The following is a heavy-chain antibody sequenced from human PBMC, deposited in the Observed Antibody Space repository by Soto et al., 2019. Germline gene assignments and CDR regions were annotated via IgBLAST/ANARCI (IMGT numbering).Heavy chain of an antibody. J-gene: IGHJ3*01. D-gene: IGHD2-15*01. CDR1: GGTFRNLA. V-gene: IGHV1-69*01. CDR2: FIPIIGGG. Sequence: QVQLVQSGAEVKKPGSSVKVSCKASGGTFRNLAINWVQQAPGQGLEWMGGFIPIIGGGINAQKFQGRVTITSDESTSTAYMELSSLKSEDTAMYFCARRSVSHSNAFDFWGQGTMVTVSS. CDR3: ARRSVSHSNAFDF.